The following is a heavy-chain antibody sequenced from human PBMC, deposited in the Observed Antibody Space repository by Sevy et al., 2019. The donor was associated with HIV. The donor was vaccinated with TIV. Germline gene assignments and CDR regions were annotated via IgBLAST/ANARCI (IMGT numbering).Heavy chain of an antibody. J-gene: IGHJ3*02. CDR2: ISYSGST. CDR3: ARSKLGVGDAFDM. CDR1: GGSITSYW. V-gene: IGHV4-59*01. Sequence: SETLSLTCTVSGGSITSYWWNWIRWPPGKGLEWVGYISYSGSTTYNSSLKSRVTISLDTSNNQFSLKLNSVTAADTALYFCARSKLGVGDAFDMWGQGTMVTVSS. D-gene: IGHD2-15*01.